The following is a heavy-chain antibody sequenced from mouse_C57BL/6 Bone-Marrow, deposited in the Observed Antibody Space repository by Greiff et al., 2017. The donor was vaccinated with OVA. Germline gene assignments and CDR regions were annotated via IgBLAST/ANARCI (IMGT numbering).Heavy chain of an antibody. J-gene: IGHJ1*03. CDR3: ARDRDYDGSYWYFDV. CDR1: GYSITSGYY. D-gene: IGHD2-4*01. V-gene: IGHV3-6*01. CDR2: ISYDGSN. Sequence: EVKLVESGPGLVKPSQSLSLTCSVTGYSITSGYYWNWIRQFPGNKLEWMGYISYDGSNKYNPSLKNRISITRDTSKNQFFLKLNSVTTEDTATYYCARDRDYDGSYWYFDVWGTGTTVTVSS.